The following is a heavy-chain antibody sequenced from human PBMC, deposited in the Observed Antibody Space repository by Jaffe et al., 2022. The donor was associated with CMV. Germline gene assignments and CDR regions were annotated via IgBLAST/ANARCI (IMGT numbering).Heavy chain of an antibody. CDR2: MDPTDSNA. V-gene: IGHV5-10-1*03. J-gene: IGHJ4*02. CDR1: GYNFANYW. CDR3: ARHNLISGYDY. Sequence: EVQLVQSGAEVKKPGESLRISCKVSGYNFANYWISWVRQMPGKGLEWMGLMDPTDSNAKYSPSFQGHITISTAKSSNTAYLQWSSLEASDTAMYFCARHNLISGYDYWGQGTLVTVSS. D-gene: IGHD1-20*01.